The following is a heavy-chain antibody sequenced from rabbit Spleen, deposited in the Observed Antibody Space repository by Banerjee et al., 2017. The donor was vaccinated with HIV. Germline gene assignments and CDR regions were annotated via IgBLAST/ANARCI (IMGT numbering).Heavy chain of an antibody. J-gene: IGHJ4*01. Sequence: QEQLVESGGGLVQPGGSLKLPCKASGFDFSSYGVSWVRQAPGKGLEWIACINAITGKAVYASWAKGRFTISRTSSTTVTLQMTSLTAADTATYFCARDLTGVIGWNFNLWGPGTLVTVS. D-gene: IGHD1-1*01. CDR1: GFDFSSYG. CDR2: INAITGKA. CDR3: ARDLTGVIGWNFNL. V-gene: IGHV1S45*01.